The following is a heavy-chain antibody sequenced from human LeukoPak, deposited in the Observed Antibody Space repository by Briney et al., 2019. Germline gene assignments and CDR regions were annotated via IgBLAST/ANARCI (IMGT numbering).Heavy chain of an antibody. D-gene: IGHD4-11*01. CDR1: GFTFSAYG. CDR3: AKDLTTLFLASDV. CDR2: ISNDGDNK. V-gene: IGHV3-30*18. J-gene: IGHJ3*01. Sequence: GGSLRLSRVASGFTFSAYGMQWVRQAPGKGLEWVAVISNDGDNKYYSNSVKGRFTISRDSSKNTLYLQMNSLRPEDTAVYSCAKDLTTLFLASDVWGLGTMVTVSS.